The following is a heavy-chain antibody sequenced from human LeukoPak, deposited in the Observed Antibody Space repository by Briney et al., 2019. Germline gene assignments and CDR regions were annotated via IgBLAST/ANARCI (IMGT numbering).Heavy chain of an antibody. D-gene: IGHD3-10*01. J-gene: IGHJ5*02. V-gene: IGHV4-59*01. CDR3: ARGGAPYYYGSGSYFSLAPLDP. Sequence: SETLSLTCTVSGVSISSYYWSWIRQPPGKGLEWVGCIYYSGSTNYNPSLKSRVTISVDTSKNQFSLKLSSVTAADTAVYYCARGGAPYYYGSGSYFSLAPLDPWGQGTLVTVSS. CDR2: IYYSGST. CDR1: GVSISSYY.